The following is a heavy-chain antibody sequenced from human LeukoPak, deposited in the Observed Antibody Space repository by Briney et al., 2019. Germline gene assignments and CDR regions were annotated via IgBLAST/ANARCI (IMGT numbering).Heavy chain of an antibody. J-gene: IGHJ4*02. CDR2: IKSTRDGGAT. CDR1: GFTFKNAW. Sequence: GGSLRLSCEASGFTFKNAWMIWVRQAPGKGPEWVGRIKSTRDGGATEYAAPVKGRFTISRDDSKTTLYLQMNSLHTEDTAVYYCTTMYYWGQGTLVTVSS. V-gene: IGHV3-15*01. CDR3: TTMYY.